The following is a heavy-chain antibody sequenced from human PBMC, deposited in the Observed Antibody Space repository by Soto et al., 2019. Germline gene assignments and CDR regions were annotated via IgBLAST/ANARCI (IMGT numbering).Heavy chain of an antibody. D-gene: IGHD3-16*01. CDR2: IYYSGST. J-gene: IGHJ4*02. V-gene: IGHV4-59*08. Sequence: SETLSLTCTVSGGSISSYYWSWIRQPPGKGLEWIGYIYYSGSTNYNPSLKSRVTISVDTSKNQFSLKLSSVTAADTAVYYGARRSASCLDYWGQGPLVNVS. CDR3: ARRSASCLDY. CDR1: GGSISSYY.